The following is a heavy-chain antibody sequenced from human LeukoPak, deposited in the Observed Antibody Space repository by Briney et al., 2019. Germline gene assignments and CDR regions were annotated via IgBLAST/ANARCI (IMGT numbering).Heavy chain of an antibody. CDR2: IYHSGAT. CDR1: GDSVTSSNW. J-gene: IGHJ4*02. V-gene: IGHV4-4*02. Sequence: MASETLSLTCAVSGDSVTSSNWWSWVRQPPGKGLEWIGEIYHSGATSYNPSLKSRVTISLDKSKDQLSLKLTSVTAADTAVYYCARGNSDDYDILSVGMYFDYWGQGTLVTVSS. D-gene: IGHD3-9*01. CDR3: ARGNSDDYDILSVGMYFDY.